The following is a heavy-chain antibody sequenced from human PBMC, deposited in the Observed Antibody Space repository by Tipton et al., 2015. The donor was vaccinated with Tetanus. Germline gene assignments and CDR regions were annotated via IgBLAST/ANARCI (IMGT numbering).Heavy chain of an antibody. D-gene: IGHD3-3*01. CDR3: ARSHVFRLTLFGEEIPRSGRFDP. CDR1: GGSINNYY. V-gene: IGHV4-59*01. J-gene: IGHJ5*02. Sequence: TLSLTCTVSGGSINNYYWNWIRQSPGKGLEWLGNIYYSGDTDYNPSLQSRATISLDTAKNHFSLRLSSVTAADTAVYYCARSHVFRLTLFGEEIPRSGRFDPWGQGTLVTVSS. CDR2: IYYSGDT.